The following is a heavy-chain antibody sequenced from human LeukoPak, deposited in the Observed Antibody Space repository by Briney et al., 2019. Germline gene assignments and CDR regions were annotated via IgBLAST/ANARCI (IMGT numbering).Heavy chain of an antibody. CDR3: ARDAFGSSRPSEY. Sequence: GASVKVSCKASGYTFTSYAMNWVRQARGQGLEWMGGMNPNSGNTGYAQKFQGRVTITRNTSISTAYMELSSLRSDDTAVYYCARDAFGSSRPSEYWGQGTLGTVSS. CDR1: GYTFTSYA. CDR2: MNPNSGNT. V-gene: IGHV1-8*03. D-gene: IGHD3-16*01. J-gene: IGHJ4*02.